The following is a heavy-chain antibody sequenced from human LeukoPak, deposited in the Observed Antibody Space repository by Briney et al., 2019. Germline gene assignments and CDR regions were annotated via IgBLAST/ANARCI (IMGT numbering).Heavy chain of an antibody. J-gene: IGHJ4*02. V-gene: IGHV4-39*01. CDR2: IYYSGST. CDR3: ASGYPLYFDY. Sequence: SETLSLTCTVSGGSISSSSYYWGWIRQPPGKGLEWIGSIYYSGSTYNNPSLKSRVTISVDTSKNQFSRKLSSVTAADTAVYYCASGYPLYFDYWGQGTLVTVSS. D-gene: IGHD3-22*01. CDR1: GGSISSSSYY.